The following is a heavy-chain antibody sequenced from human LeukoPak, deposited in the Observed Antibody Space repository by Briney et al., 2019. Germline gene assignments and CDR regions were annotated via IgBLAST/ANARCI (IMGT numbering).Heavy chain of an antibody. D-gene: IGHD1-26*01. CDR3: ARAKVGSYYL. V-gene: IGHV3-48*01. CDR2: ISSSSSTI. Sequence: GGSLRLSCAASGFTFSSHTMNWVRQAPGKGLEWVSYISSSSSTIYYADSVKGRFTISRDNSKNTLYLQMNSLRAEDTAVYYCARAKVGSYYLWGQGTLVTVSS. J-gene: IGHJ4*02. CDR1: GFTFSSHT.